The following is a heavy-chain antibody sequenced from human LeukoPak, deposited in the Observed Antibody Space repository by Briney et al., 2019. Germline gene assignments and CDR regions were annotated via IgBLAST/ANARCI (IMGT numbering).Heavy chain of an antibody. D-gene: IGHD2-8*02. CDR3: AKPVCCTATSRRVPGVYCSDY. J-gene: IGHJ4*02. CDR2: ISGDNTDT. V-gene: IGHV3-23*01. CDR1: GFTFNNYA. Sequence: GGSLRLSCVASGFTFNNYAMNWVRQAPGKGLEWVSAISGDNTDTFYADSVKGRFTISRDNSRNTLYLQMNNLRAEDTAVYYCAKPVCCTATSRRVPGVYCSDYWGQGTLVTVSS.